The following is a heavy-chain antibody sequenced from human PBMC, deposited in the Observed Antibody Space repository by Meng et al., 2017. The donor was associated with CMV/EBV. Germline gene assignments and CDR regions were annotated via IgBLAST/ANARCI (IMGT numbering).Heavy chain of an antibody. CDR1: GGTFSSYA. J-gene: IGHJ4*02. Sequence: QVTRVQSGADVHNPGASVKVPFKAYGGTFSSYAISWMRQAPGQGLEWMGGIIPIFGTANYAQKFQGRVTITADESTSTAYMELSSLRSEDTAVYYCARGVIEMATRVGLRYWGQGTLVTVSS. V-gene: IGHV1-69*12. CDR3: ARGVIEMATRVGLRY. CDR2: IIPIFGTA. D-gene: IGHD5-24*01.